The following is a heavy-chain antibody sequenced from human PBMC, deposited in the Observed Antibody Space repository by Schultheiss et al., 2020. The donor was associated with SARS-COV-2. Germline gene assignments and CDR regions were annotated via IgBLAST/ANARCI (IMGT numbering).Heavy chain of an antibody. J-gene: IGHJ4*02. CDR2: IYYSGST. V-gene: IGHV4-59*12. Sequence: SETLSLTCTVSGGSISSYYWSWIRQPPGKGLEWIGYIYYSGSTYYNPSLKSRVTISVDTSKNQFSLQLNSVTPEDTAVYYCARGTEADFDYWGQGILVTVSS. CDR3: ARGTEADFDY. CDR1: GGSISSYY.